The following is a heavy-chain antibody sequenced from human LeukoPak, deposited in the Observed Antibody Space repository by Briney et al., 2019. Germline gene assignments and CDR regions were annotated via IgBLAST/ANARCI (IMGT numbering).Heavy chain of an antibody. D-gene: IGHD1-26*01. Sequence: GASVKVSCKVSGYTLTELSMHWVRQAPGKGLEWMGGFDPEDGETIYAQKFQGRVAMTEDTSTDTAYMELSSLRSEDTAVYYCATARRIVGATIFDYWGQGTLDTVSS. J-gene: IGHJ4*02. V-gene: IGHV1-24*01. CDR1: GYTLTELS. CDR2: FDPEDGET. CDR3: ATARRIVGATIFDY.